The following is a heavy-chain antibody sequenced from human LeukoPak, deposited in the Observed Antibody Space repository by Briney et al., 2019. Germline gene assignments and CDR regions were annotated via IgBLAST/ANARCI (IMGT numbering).Heavy chain of an antibody. Sequence: PGGSLRLSCAASGFTFSNDWMNWVRRAPGQGLEWVANINQDGSGKYYVDSVKGRFTTSRDNAKNSLFLQMNSLRAEDTAVYYCARGLRWVDYWGQGTLVTVSS. V-gene: IGHV3-7*03. CDR3: ARGLRWVDY. D-gene: IGHD4-23*01. CDR2: INQDGSGK. J-gene: IGHJ4*02. CDR1: GFTFSNDW.